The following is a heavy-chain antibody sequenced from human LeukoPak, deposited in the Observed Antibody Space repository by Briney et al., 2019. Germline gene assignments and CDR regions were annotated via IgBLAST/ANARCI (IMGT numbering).Heavy chain of an antibody. CDR3: ARGLRPADCSSTSCYKAAWFDP. CDR2: IIPIFGTA. D-gene: IGHD2-2*02. CDR1: GGTFSSYA. Sequence: SVKVSCKASGGTFSSYAISWVRQAPGQGLEWMGGIIPIFGTANYAQKFQGRVTITTDESTSTAYMELSSLRSEDTAVYYCARGLRPADCSSTSCYKAAWFDPWGQGTLVTVSS. J-gene: IGHJ5*02. V-gene: IGHV1-69*05.